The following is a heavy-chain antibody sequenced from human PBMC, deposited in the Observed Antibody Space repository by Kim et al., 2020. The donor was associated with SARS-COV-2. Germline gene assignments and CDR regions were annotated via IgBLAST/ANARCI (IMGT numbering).Heavy chain of an antibody. D-gene: IGHD1-26*01. V-gene: IGHV1-2*02. Sequence: ASVKVSCKASGYTFTGYYMHWVRQAPGQGLEWMGWINPNSGGTNYAQKFQGRVTMTRDTSISTAYMELSRLRSDDTAVYYCARERVSKGVGGPLGYFQHWGQGTLVTVSS. CDR1: GYTFTGYY. CDR2: INPNSGGT. J-gene: IGHJ1*01. CDR3: ARERVSKGVGGPLGYFQH.